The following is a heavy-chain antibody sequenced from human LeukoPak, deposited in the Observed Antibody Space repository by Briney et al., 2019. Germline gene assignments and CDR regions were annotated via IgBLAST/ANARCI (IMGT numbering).Heavy chain of an antibody. J-gene: IGHJ4*02. Sequence: SDTLSLTCTVSGGSISSVDYYWSWIRLPTGKGLGWIGYIYYSGSTYYNPSLKSRVTISVDTSKNQFSLKLSSVTAADTAVYYCARVLLDDSSGYYAPLFDYWGQGTLVTVSS. V-gene: IGHV4-30-4*02. CDR1: GGSISSVDYY. D-gene: IGHD3-22*01. CDR3: ARVLLDDSSGYYAPLFDY. CDR2: IYYSGST.